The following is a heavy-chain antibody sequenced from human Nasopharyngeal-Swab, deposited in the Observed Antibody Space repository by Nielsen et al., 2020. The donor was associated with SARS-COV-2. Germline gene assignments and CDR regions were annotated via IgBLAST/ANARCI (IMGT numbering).Heavy chain of an antibody. J-gene: IGHJ3*02. CDR2: IYYSGST. CDR1: GGSISSYY. D-gene: IGHD3-3*01. V-gene: IGHV4-59*01. Sequence: SATLSLTCTVSGGSISSYYWRWIRQPPGKGLEWIGYIYYSGSTNYNPFLKSRVTISVDTSKNQFSLKLGSVTAADTAVYYCARGGGLGYYDFWSGYSQTSDAFDIWGQGTMVTVSS. CDR3: ARGGGLGYYDFWSGYSQTSDAFDI.